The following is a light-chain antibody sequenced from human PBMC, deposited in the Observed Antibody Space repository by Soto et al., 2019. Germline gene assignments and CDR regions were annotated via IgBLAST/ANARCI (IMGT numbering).Light chain of an antibody. J-gene: IGLJ1*01. CDR1: INDVGGYNS. V-gene: IGLV2-11*01. Sequence: QSALTQPRSVSGSPGQSVTISCSGTINDVGGYNSVSWFQHHPGSAPKLMVHSVTQRPSGVPDRFSGSKSGNTASLTISGLQAGDEADYYCCSYAGSYTSYVFGTGTKVTVL. CDR2: SVT. CDR3: CSYAGSYTSYV.